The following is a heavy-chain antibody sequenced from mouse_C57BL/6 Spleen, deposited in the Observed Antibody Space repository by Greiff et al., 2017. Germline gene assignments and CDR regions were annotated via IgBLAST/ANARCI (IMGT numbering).Heavy chain of an antibody. D-gene: IGHD1-1*01. CDR2: INPYNGGT. V-gene: IGHV1-19*01. CDR1: GYTFTDYY. J-gene: IGHJ4*01. Sequence: EVQLQQSGPVLVKPGASVKMSCKASGYTFTDYYMNWVKQSHGKSLEWIGVINPYNGGTSYNQKFKGKATLTVDKSSSTAYMELNSLTSEDSAVYYCARGGYYGSSYGGDAMDYWGQGTSVTVSS. CDR3: ARGGYYGSSYGGDAMDY.